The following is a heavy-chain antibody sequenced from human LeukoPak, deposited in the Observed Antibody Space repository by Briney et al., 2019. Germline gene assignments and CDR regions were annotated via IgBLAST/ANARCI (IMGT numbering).Heavy chain of an antibody. V-gene: IGHV4-39*07. D-gene: IGHD3-10*01. Sequence: PSETLSLTCTVSGGSISSSSYYWGWIRQPPGKGLGWIGSIYYSGSTYYNPSLKSRVTISVDTSKNQFSLKLSSVTAADTAVYYCARDRRKVRGDPFDYWGQGTLVTVSS. CDR1: GGSISSSSYY. CDR2: IYYSGST. CDR3: ARDRRKVRGDPFDY. J-gene: IGHJ4*02.